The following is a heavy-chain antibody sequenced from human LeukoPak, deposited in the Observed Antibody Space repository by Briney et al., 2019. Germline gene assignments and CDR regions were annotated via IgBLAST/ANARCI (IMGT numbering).Heavy chain of an antibody. J-gene: IGHJ4*02. CDR1: GFTFSSYG. CDR3: ARSSPFFSGKDYGDGRSAFDY. D-gene: IGHD4-17*01. CDR2: IWYDGSNK. Sequence: GGSLRLSCAASGFTFSSYGMHWVRQAPGKGLEWVAVIWYDGSNKYYADSVKGRFTISRDNSKNTLYLQMNSLRAEDTAVYYCARSSPFFSGKDYGDGRSAFDYWGQGTLLTVSS. V-gene: IGHV3-33*01.